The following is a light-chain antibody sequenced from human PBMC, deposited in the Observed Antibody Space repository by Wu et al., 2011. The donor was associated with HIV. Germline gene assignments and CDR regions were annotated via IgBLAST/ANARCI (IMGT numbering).Light chain of an antibody. CDR3: QQYVSSPT. CDR2: GAS. CDR1: QSVSSNY. Sequence: ATLSCRASQSVSSNYLAWYQQKPGQPPRLLIYGASSRATGIPDRFSGGGSGTDFTLTISRLEPEDSAVYFCQQYVSSPTFGQGTRLEIK. V-gene: IGKV3-20*01. J-gene: IGKJ5*01.